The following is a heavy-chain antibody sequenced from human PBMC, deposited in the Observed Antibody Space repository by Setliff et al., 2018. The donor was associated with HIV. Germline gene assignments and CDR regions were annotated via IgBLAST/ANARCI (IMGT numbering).Heavy chain of an antibody. D-gene: IGHD3-22*01. Sequence: EASVKVSCKASGGTFSSCPISWVRQAPGQGLEWMGGIIPIFGTTHYAQKFQGRVTVTADESTSTAYMQLSSLRSDDTAVYYCARGRNYDSSGYGDYYYMDVWGKGTTVTVSS. CDR1: GGTFSSCP. CDR2: IIPIFGTT. V-gene: IGHV1-69*13. J-gene: IGHJ6*03. CDR3: ARGRNYDSSGYGDYYYMDV.